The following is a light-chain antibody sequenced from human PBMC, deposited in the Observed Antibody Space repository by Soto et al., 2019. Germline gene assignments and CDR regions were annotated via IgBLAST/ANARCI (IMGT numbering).Light chain of an antibody. J-gene: IGKJ4*01. CDR1: QSVNNNY. Sequence: EIVLTQSPGTLSLSPGERATFSCRASQSVNNNYLSWYQQKPGQAPRLLIYGASSRATGIPDRFSGSGSGTDFTLTISRLEPEDFAVYYCQQYGSSLPVTFGGGTKV. V-gene: IGKV3-20*01. CDR2: GAS. CDR3: QQYGSSLPVT.